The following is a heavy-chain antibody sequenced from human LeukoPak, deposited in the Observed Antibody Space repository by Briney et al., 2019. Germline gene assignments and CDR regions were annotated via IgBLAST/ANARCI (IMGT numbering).Heavy chain of an antibody. CDR3: ARDLNWETY. D-gene: IGHD1-26*01. Sequence: PGGSLRLSCAASGFTFTNYAMSWVRQTPGKGLEWVANINPDGSLIYYVDSVKGRFTISRDNAKNSLYLQMNSLRAEDTAVYYCARDLNWETYWGQGTLVTVSS. J-gene: IGHJ4*02. V-gene: IGHV3-7*01. CDR2: INPDGSLI. CDR1: GFTFTNYA.